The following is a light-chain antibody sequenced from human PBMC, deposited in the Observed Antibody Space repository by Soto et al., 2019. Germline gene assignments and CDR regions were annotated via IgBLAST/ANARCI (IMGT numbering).Light chain of an antibody. CDR1: SSDVGGYNY. CDR2: DVS. CDR3: SSYTSSSLWD. J-gene: IGLJ1*01. V-gene: IGLV2-14*01. Sequence: QSVLTQPASVSGSPGQSITISCTGTSSDVGGYNYVSWYQQHPGKAPKLMIYDVSNRPSGVSNRFSGSKSGNTASLTISGLQAEDEADYYCSSYTSSSLWDFGTGTKVTVL.